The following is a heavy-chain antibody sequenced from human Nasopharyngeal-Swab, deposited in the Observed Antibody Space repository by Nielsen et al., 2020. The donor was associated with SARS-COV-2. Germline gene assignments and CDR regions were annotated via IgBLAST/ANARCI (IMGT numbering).Heavy chain of an antibody. CDR3: ARESLGASFAFDI. Sequence: GESLKISCAASGFTFSSYWMSWVRQAPGKGLEWVANIKQDGSGKYYVDSVKGRFTISRDNAKNSLYLQMNSLRAEDTAVYYCARESLGASFAFDIWGQGTMVTVSS. J-gene: IGHJ3*02. V-gene: IGHV3-7*01. CDR2: IKQDGSGK. D-gene: IGHD1-26*01. CDR1: GFTFSSYW.